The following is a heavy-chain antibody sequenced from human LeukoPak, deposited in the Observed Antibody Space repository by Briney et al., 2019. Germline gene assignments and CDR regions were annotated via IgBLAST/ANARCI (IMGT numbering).Heavy chain of an antibody. J-gene: IGHJ6*03. D-gene: IGHD1-26*01. CDR2: INQDGGQK. CDR3: ARDPYSGSYGAYYYYYMDV. V-gene: IGHV3-7*01. Sequence: GGSLRLSCTASGFTFSTYWMSWGRQAPGKGLEWVANINQDGGQKNYVDSVKGRFSISRDNTQNSLYLQMNSLRPEDTAVYYCARDPYSGSYGAYYYYYMDVWGKGTTVTISS. CDR1: GFTFSTYW.